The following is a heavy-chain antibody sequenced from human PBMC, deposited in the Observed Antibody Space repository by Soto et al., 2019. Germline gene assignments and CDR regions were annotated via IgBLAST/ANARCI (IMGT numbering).Heavy chain of an antibody. CDR3: ARDQPSRGWYSFEY. CDR1: GFTVSSNY. CDR2: IYSGGST. V-gene: IGHV3-53*01. J-gene: IGHJ4*02. D-gene: IGHD6-19*01. Sequence: GGSLRLSCAASGFTVSSNYMSWVRQAPGKGLEWVSVIYSGGSTYYADSVKGRFTISRDNSKNTLYLQMNSLRAEDTAVYYCARDQPSRGWYSFEYWGQGTLVTVSS.